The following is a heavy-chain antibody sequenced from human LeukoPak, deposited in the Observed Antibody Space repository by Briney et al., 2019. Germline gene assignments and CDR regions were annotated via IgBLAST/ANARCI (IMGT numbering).Heavy chain of an antibody. CDR2: ISSSSSYI. J-gene: IGHJ4*02. CDR3: ARASRERYSSSWYGDDY. V-gene: IGHV3-21*01. Sequence: PGGSLRLSCAASGFTFSSYSMNWVRQAPGKGLEWVSSISSSSSYIYYADSVKGRFTISRDNAKNSLYLLMNSLRAEDTAVYYCARASRERYSSSWYGDDYWGQGTLVTVSS. CDR1: GFTFSSYS. D-gene: IGHD6-13*01.